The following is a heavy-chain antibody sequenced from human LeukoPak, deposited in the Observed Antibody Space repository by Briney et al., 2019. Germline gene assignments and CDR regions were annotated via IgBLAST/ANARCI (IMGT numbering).Heavy chain of an antibody. J-gene: IGHJ6*02. CDR3: ARASGLVELSRTRHYYYYGMDV. Sequence: PGGSLRLSCAASGFTFSSYAMHWVRQAPGKGLEWVAVISYDGSNKYYADSVKGRFTISRDNSKNTLYLQMNSLRAEDTAVYYCARASGLVELSRTRHYYYYGMDVWGQGTTVTVSS. D-gene: IGHD3-16*02. V-gene: IGHV3-30*04. CDR1: GFTFSSYA. CDR2: ISYDGSNK.